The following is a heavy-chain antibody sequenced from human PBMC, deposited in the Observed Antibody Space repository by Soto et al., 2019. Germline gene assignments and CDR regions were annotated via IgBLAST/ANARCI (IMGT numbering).Heavy chain of an antibody. J-gene: IGHJ5*02. V-gene: IGHV4-31*03. Sequence: LSLTCTVSGGSIIGGGYYWNWIRQHPGKGLERIGYVYYNGDTDYNPSLKSRVTMSVDTSKNQFSLKLSSVTAADTAVYSCARNGYDTSNHHFDPWRQGNLVT. CDR2: VYYNGDT. CDR1: GGSIIGGGYY. D-gene: IGHD3-22*01. CDR3: ARNGYDTSNHHFDP.